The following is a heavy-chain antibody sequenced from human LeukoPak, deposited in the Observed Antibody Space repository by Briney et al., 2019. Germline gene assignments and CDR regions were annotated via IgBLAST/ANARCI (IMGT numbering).Heavy chain of an antibody. CDR1: GYTFISYD. CDR2: ISYDGSNK. Sequence: GRSLRLSCAASGYTFISYDMHRVRQAPGKGLEWVAVISYDGSNKYYADSVKGRFTISRDNSKNTLYLQMNSLTAEDTAVYYCAKGRYTPDPWGQGTLVTVSS. J-gene: IGHJ5*02. CDR3: AKGRYTPDP. D-gene: IGHD5-18*01. V-gene: IGHV3-30*18.